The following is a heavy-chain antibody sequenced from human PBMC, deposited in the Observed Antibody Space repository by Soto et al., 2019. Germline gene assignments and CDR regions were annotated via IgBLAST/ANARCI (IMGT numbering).Heavy chain of an antibody. CDR1: GFTFSSYG. D-gene: IGHD6-6*01. J-gene: IGHJ4*02. Sequence: PGGSLRLSCAASGFTFSSYGMHWDRQAPGKGLEWVAVIWYDGSNKYYADSVKGRFTISRDNSKNTLYLQMNSLRAEDTAVYYCAREAGIAAPDPGLFDYWGQGTLVTVSS. CDR2: IWYDGSNK. V-gene: IGHV3-33*01. CDR3: AREAGIAAPDPGLFDY.